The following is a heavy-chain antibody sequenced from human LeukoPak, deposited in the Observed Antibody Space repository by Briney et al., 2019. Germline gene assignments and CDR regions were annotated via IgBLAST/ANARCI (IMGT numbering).Heavy chain of an antibody. CDR3: ARVRFLECIRPNHW. D-gene: IGHD3-3*01. CDR2: IIPIFGTA. V-gene: IGHV1-69*13. Sequence: GASVKVSCKASGFTFTSHDYNWVRQATGQGLEWMGGIIPIFGTANYAQKFQGRVTITADESTSTAYMELSSLRSEDTAVYYCARVRFLECIRPNHW. CDR1: GFTFTSHD. J-gene: IGHJ2*01.